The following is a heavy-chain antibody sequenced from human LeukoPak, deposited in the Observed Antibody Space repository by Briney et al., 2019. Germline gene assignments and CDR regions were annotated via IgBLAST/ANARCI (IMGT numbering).Heavy chain of an antibody. CDR1: GYTFTSYG. CDR2: ISAYNGNT. Sequence: ASVKVSCKASGYTFTSYGISWVRQAPGQGLEWMGWISAYNGNTNYAQKLQGRVTMTTDTSTSTAYMELRSLRSDDTAVYYCARESGVLRYFDSDGGWFDPWGQGTLVTVSS. D-gene: IGHD3-9*01. V-gene: IGHV1-18*01. CDR3: ARESGVLRYFDSDGGWFDP. J-gene: IGHJ5*02.